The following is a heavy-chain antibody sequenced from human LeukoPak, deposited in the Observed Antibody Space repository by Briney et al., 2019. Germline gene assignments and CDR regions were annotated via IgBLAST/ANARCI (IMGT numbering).Heavy chain of an antibody. D-gene: IGHD3-9*01. J-gene: IGHJ4*02. CDR1: GFTFSSYS. Sequence: GGSLRLSCAASGFTFSSYSMNWVRQAPGKGLEWVSYISSSSSTIYYADSVKGRFTISRDNTKNSLYLQMNSLRAEDTAVYYCARDQELRYFDWLLYPFDYWGQGTLVTVSS. CDR3: ARDQELRYFDWLLYPFDY. V-gene: IGHV3-48*04. CDR2: ISSSSSTI.